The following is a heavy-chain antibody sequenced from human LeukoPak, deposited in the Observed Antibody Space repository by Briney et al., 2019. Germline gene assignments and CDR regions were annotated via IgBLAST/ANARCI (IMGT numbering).Heavy chain of an antibody. Sequence: ASVKVSCKASGYTFTSYGISWVRQAPGQGLEWMGWISAHNGNTNYAQKLQGRVTMTTDTSTSTAYMELRSLRSDDTAVYYCAIHIGYCSGGSCYPPAGDFDYWGQGTLVTVSS. CDR1: GYTFTSYG. CDR2: ISAHNGNT. J-gene: IGHJ4*02. V-gene: IGHV1-18*01. CDR3: AIHIGYCSGGSCYPPAGDFDY. D-gene: IGHD2-15*01.